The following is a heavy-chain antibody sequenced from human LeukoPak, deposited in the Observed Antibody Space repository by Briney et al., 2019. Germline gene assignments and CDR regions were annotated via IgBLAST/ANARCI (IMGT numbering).Heavy chain of an antibody. V-gene: IGHV3-9*01. J-gene: IGHJ4*02. Sequence: QPGGSLRLSCVASGFSFSTYWMSWVRQAPGKGLEWVSGISWNSGSIGYADSVKGRFTISRDNAKNSLYLQMNSLRAEDTALYYCAKAAYSSGWYHFDYWGQGTLVTVSS. CDR1: GFSFSTYW. D-gene: IGHD6-19*01. CDR2: ISWNSGSI. CDR3: AKAAYSSGWYHFDY.